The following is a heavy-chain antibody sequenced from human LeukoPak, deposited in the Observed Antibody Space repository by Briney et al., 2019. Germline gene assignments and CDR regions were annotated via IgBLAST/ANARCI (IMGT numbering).Heavy chain of an antibody. J-gene: IGHJ6*03. Sequence: GGSLRLSCAASGFTFSNYWMGWVRQAPGKGLEWVANINQDGSEKYYVDSVNGRFTISRDNAKNSLYLQMNSLRAEDTAVYHCARVIAARPARRTYYYWTSGAKGPRSPSP. D-gene: IGHD6-6*01. V-gene: IGHV3-7*01. CDR2: INQDGSEK. CDR3: ARVIAARPARRTYYYWTS. CDR1: GFTFSNYW.